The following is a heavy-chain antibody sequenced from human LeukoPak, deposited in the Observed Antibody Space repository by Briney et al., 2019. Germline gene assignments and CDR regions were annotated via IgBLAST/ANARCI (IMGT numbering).Heavy chain of an antibody. D-gene: IGHD6-6*01. CDR3: AREGLYSSSSSRYYYYGMDV. J-gene: IGHJ6*02. CDR1: GGSISSGGYY. V-gene: IGHV4-31*03. Sequence: SETLSLTYTVSGGSISSGGYYWSWIRQHPGKGLEWIGYIYYSGSTYYNPSLKSRVTISVDTSKNQFSLKLSSVTAADTAVYYCAREGLYSSSSSRYYYYGMDVWGQGTTVTVSS. CDR2: IYYSGST.